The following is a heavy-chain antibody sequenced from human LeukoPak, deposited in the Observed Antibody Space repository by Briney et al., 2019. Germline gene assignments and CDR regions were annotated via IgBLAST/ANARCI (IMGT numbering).Heavy chain of an antibody. D-gene: IGHD3-16*01. V-gene: IGHV1-18*01. CDR2: MSAYNGKT. CDR3: AREGLGELTLDY. J-gene: IGHJ4*02. CDR1: GYSFTSYG. Sequence: ASVKVSCKASGYSFTSYGFNWVRQAPGQGLEWMGWMSAYNGKTNYAHSLQGRVTVTADTSTNTAYMELRSLRSDDTAVYCAREGLGELTLDYWGQGTLVTVSS.